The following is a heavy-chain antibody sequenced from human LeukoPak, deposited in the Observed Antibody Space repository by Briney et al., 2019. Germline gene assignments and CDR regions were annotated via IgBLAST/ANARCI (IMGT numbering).Heavy chain of an antibody. CDR3: AVAARPVSPFDY. J-gene: IGHJ4*02. D-gene: IGHD6-6*01. CDR1: GYTFTSYG. CDR2: ISAYNGNT. Sequence: ASVKVSCKASGYTFTSYGISWVRQAPGQGLEWMGWISAYNGNTNYAQKLQGRDTMTTDTSTSTAYMELRSLRSDDTAVYYCAVAARPVSPFDYWGQGTLVTVSS. V-gene: IGHV1-18*01.